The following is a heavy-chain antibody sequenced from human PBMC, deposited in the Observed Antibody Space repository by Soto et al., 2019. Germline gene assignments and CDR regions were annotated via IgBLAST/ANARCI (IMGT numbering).Heavy chain of an antibody. V-gene: IGHV3-21*01. CDR1: GFTFSRYY. CDR3: ARDEGVSSTNVTAFEI. CDR2: ISTTSTYT. D-gene: IGHD2-2*01. J-gene: IGHJ3*02. Sequence: GGSLRLSCAASGFTFSRYYMNWVRQAPGKGLEWVSSISTTSTYTHYADSLKGRFTISRDNAKKLLYLEMDSLRAEDTAVYYCARDEGVSSTNVTAFEIWGQGAKETVSS.